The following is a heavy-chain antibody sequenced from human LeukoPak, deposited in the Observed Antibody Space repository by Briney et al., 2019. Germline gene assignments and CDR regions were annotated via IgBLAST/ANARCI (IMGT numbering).Heavy chain of an antibody. CDR1: GFSFSSYG. J-gene: IGHJ6*02. V-gene: IGHV3-33*01. CDR3: ARAGDMDV. Sequence: TGRSLRLSCAASGFSFSSYGMHWVRQAPGKGLEWVAVIWYDGSKKYYADSVKGRFTISRDNSKNTLYLQMNSLRAEDTAVYYCARAGDMDVWGQGTTVTVSS. CDR2: IWYDGSKK.